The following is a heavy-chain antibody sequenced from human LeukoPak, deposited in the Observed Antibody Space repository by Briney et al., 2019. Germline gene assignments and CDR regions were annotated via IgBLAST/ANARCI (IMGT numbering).Heavy chain of an antibody. Sequence: ASVKVSCKASGYTFTSYGISWVRQAPGQGLEWMGWISAYNGNTNYAQKLQGRVTMTTDTSTSTAYMELRSLRSDDTAVYYCARDRGAAAGTIPLYYYYGMDVWGQGTTGTVSS. V-gene: IGHV1-18*01. CDR1: GYTFTSYG. J-gene: IGHJ6*02. CDR2: ISAYNGNT. D-gene: IGHD6-13*01. CDR3: ARDRGAAAGTIPLYYYYGMDV.